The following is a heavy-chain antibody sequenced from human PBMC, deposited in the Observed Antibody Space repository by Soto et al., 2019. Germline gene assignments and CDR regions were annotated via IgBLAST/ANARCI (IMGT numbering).Heavy chain of an antibody. V-gene: IGHV4-39*01. CDR1: SGAISSSSYY. CDR2: IYYSRST. D-gene: IGHD1-7*01. Sequence: QLQLQESGPGLVKPSETLSLTGTVSSGAISSSSYYWVRLRQPPGKGLEWIGSIYYSRSTYYNPSIKSRVTISVDTSTSQSALKLSSVTAADTAVYYCASRSGNYLIYWGQGTLVAVSA. CDR3: ASRSGNYLIY. J-gene: IGHJ4*02.